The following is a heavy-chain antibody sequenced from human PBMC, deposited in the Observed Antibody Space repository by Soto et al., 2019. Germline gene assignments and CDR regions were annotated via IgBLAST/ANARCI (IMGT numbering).Heavy chain of an antibody. CDR3: TTAESHYYGSGSYYEPDY. D-gene: IGHD3-10*01. V-gene: IGHV3-15*07. CDR2: IKSNTEGGEA. Sequence: PGGSLRLSCAGSGFAFSEAWMTWVRQAPGKGLEWVGRIKSNTEGGEAAYAAPMKGRFTISRDDSEKTLYLQMDSLKTEDTAVYYCTTAESHYYGSGSYYEPDYWGQGTLVTVSS. J-gene: IGHJ4*02. CDR1: GFAFSEAW.